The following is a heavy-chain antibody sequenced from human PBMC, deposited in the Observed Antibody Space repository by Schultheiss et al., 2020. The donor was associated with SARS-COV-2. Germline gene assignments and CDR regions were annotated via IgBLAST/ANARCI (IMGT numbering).Heavy chain of an antibody. Sequence: GGSLRLSCAASGFTFSSYGMHWVRQAPGKGLEWVAVIWYDGSNKYYADSVKGRFTISRDNAKNSLYLQMNSLRDEDTAVYYCARDGFYGEGAFDIWGQGTMVTVSS. CDR1: GFTFSSYG. J-gene: IGHJ3*02. CDR3: ARDGFYGEGAFDI. CDR2: IWYDGSNK. V-gene: IGHV3-33*01. D-gene: IGHD4-17*01.